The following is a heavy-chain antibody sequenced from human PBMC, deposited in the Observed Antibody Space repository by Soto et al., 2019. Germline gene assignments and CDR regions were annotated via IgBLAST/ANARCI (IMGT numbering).Heavy chain of an antibody. Sequence: ASVKVSFKASGYTFPSYPMHWVRQAPGQRLEWMGWISAYNGNTNYAQKLQGRVTMTTDTSTSTAYMELRSLRSDDTAVYYCVVAAQPYYFDYWGQGTLVTVSS. CDR2: ISAYNGNT. V-gene: IGHV1-18*01. CDR1: GYTFPSYP. D-gene: IGHD2-15*01. CDR3: VVAAQPYYFDY. J-gene: IGHJ4*02.